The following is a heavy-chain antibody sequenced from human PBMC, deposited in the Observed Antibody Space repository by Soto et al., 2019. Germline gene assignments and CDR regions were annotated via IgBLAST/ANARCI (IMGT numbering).Heavy chain of an antibody. J-gene: IGHJ4*02. CDR3: ASPSFDY. CDR2: ISYDGSNK. Sequence: QVQLVESGGGVVQPGKSLRLSCAASGFTFSSYAMHWVRQAPGKGLEWVAVISYDGSNKYYADSVKGRFTISRDNSKNTLYLQMNSLRAEDTAVYYCASPSFDYWGQGTLVTVSS. CDR1: GFTFSSYA. V-gene: IGHV3-30-3*01.